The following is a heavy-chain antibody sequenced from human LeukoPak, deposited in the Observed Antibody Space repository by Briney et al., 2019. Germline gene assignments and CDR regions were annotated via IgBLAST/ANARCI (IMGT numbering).Heavy chain of an antibody. CDR3: AREESSGYFDY. D-gene: IGHD1-26*01. V-gene: IGHV1-46*01. J-gene: IGHJ4*02. CDR2: INPTGTST. CDR1: GYTFTNYY. Sequence: GASVKVSCKASGYTFTNYYMHWVRQAPGQGLEWMGLINPTGTSTNYAQKFRGRVTMTRDTSTTTVYMELSSLRSEDTAVYYCAREESSGYFDYWGQGPLVTVSS.